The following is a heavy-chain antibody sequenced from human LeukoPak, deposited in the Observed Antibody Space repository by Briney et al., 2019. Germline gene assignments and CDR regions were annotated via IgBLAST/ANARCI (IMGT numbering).Heavy chain of an antibody. J-gene: IGHJ4*02. V-gene: IGHV3-20*04. CDR3: ARGAYCSSTSCSSFDY. CDR1: GFTFSSYW. CDR2: INWNGGST. Sequence: PGGSLRLSCAASGFTFSSYWMSWVRQAPGKGLEWVSGINWNGGSTGYADSVKGRFTISRDNAKNSLYLQMNSLRAEDTALYYCARGAYCSSTSCSSFDYWGQGTLVTVSS. D-gene: IGHD2-2*01.